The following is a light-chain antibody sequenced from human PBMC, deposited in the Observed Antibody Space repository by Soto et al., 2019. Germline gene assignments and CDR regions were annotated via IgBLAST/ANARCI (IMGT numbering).Light chain of an antibody. CDR1: SSDVGGYNY. V-gene: IGLV2-8*01. Sequence: QSVLTQPAYAYGSPGQSVTVSCNGTSSDVGGYNYVSWYQQHPDKAPKLMIYDVSKRPSGVPDRFSGSKSGNTASLTVTGLQAEDEADYYCSSYAGTHVVFGTGTKVTVL. CDR2: DVS. J-gene: IGLJ1*01. CDR3: SSYAGTHVV.